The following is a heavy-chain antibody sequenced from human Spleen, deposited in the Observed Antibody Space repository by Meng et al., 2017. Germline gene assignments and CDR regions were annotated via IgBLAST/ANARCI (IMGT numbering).Heavy chain of an antibody. CDR2: INSGGTYK. CDR1: GFTVDCSE. D-gene: IGHD6-6*01. Sequence: GESLKTSCAASGFTVDCSEMSWVCQAPGKGLEWVSSINSGGTYKYYPDSKKGRFSISRDNAKNSLYLQMNSLRVEDTAGYYCTRVVTAMDVWGQGTTVTVSS. V-gene: IGHV3-21*01. J-gene: IGHJ6*02. CDR3: TRVVTAMDV.